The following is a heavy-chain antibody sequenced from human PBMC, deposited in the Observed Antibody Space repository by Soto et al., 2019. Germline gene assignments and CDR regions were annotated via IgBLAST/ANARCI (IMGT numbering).Heavy chain of an antibody. CDR2: VSTSGTST. V-gene: IGHV3-48*02. CDR1: GFTFNEYS. Sequence: GGSLRLSCAASGFTFNEYSVTWVRQAPGKGLQWVSTVSTSGTSTYYADPVKGRFTISRDNAKNSLYLQMNSLRDEDTAVDYCARDLHWAFDIWGQGTMVTVSS. J-gene: IGHJ3*02. CDR3: ARDLHWAFDI.